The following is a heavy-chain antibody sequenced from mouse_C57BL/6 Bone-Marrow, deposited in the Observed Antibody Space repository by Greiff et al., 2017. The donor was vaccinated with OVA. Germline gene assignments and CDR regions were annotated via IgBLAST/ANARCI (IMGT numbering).Heavy chain of an antibody. CDR3: ARTLDY. J-gene: IGHJ2*01. Sequence: EVHLVESGPGLVKPSQSLSLTCSVTGYSITSGYYWNWIRQFPGNKLEWMGYISYDGSNNYNPSLKNRISITRDTSKNQFFLKLNSVTTEDTATYYCARTLDYWGQGTTLTVSS. CDR1: GYSITSGYY. V-gene: IGHV3-6*01. CDR2: ISYDGSN.